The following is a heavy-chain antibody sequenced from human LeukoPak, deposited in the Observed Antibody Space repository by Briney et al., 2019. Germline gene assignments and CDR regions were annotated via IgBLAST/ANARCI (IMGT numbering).Heavy chain of an antibody. D-gene: IGHD2-2*01. CDR2: IYPGDSET. V-gene: IGHV5-51*01. J-gene: IGHJ5*02. CDR3: ARGFCSGSGCDKWFDP. CDR1: GYSYTTFW. Sequence: PGESLKISCKGSGYSYTTFWIAWVRQMPGKGLEWMGIIYPGDSETRYSPSFQGQVTISVDKSISTAYLQWSSLKASDSAMYYCARGFCSGSGCDKWFDPWGQGTLVTVSS.